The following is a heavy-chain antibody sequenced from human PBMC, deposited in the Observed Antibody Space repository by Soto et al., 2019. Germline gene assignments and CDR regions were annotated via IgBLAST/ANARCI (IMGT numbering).Heavy chain of an antibody. CDR3: AKGGWESPTYGYYFDY. D-gene: IGHD4-17*01. CDR2: ISGSASNT. CDR1: GFTFSSYA. V-gene: IGHV3-23*01. Sequence: EVQLLESGGGLVQFGGSLRLSCAASGFTFSSYAMSWVRQAPGKGLEWVSSISGSASNTYYADSVKGRFTISRDNSKNTLHLQMNSLTAEDTAVYYCAKGGWESPTYGYYFDYWGQGTLVTVSS. J-gene: IGHJ4*02.